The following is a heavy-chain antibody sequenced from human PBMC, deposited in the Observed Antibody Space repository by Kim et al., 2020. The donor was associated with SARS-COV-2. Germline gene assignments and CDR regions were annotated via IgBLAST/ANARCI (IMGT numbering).Heavy chain of an antibody. CDR2: ISYDGSNK. Sequence: GGSLRLSCAASGFTFSSYGMHWVRQAPGKGLEWVAVISYDGSNKYYADSVKGRFTISRDNSKNTLYLQMNSLRAEDTAVYYCAKDGITGTTGYMDVWGKGTTGTVSS. J-gene: IGHJ6*03. CDR3: AKDGITGTTGYMDV. V-gene: IGHV3-30*18. CDR1: GFTFSSYG. D-gene: IGHD1-7*01.